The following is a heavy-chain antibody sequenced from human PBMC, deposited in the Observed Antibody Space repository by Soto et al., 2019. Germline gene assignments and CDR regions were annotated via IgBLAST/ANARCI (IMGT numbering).Heavy chain of an antibody. V-gene: IGHV3-30*04. D-gene: IGHD6-13*01. Sequence: QVQLVESGGGVVQPGKSLRLSCAASGFTFSNYPMNWVRQAPGKGLEWMSVISYDGRTKHYADSVKGRFTISRDNSKNTLYLQMNSLRAEDTAVYYCARETGLGVAAAGSFDSGGQGARVTVSS. CDR3: ARETGLGVAAAGSFDS. CDR1: GFTFSNYP. CDR2: ISYDGRTK. J-gene: IGHJ4*02.